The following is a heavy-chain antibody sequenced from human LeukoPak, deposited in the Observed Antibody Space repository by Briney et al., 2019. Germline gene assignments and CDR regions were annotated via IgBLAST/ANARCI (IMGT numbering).Heavy chain of an antibody. J-gene: IGHJ4*02. CDR3: ARDLPKLELRPLDY. D-gene: IGHD1-7*01. V-gene: IGHV1-69*01. CDR1: GGTFSSYA. CDR2: IIPIFGTA. Sequence: GASVNVSCKASGGTFSSYAISWVRQAPGHGLEWMGGIIPIFGTANYAQKFQGRVTITADESTSTAYMELRSLRSDDTAVYYCARDLPKLELRPLDYWGQGTLVTVSS.